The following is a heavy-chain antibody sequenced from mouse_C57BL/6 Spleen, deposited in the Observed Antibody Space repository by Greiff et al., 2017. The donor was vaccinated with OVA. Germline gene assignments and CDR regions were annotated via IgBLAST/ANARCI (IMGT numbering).Heavy chain of an antibody. J-gene: IGHJ2*01. Sequence: VQLQQSGPELVKPGASVKISCKASGYAFSSSWMNWVKQRPGKGLEWIGRIYPGDGDTNYNGTFKGKATLTADKASSTAYMHLSSLTSEDSAVYFCARGNGSFGYWGKGTTLTVSS. CDR1: GYAFSSSW. CDR2: IYPGDGDT. V-gene: IGHV1-82*01. CDR3: ARGNGSFGY.